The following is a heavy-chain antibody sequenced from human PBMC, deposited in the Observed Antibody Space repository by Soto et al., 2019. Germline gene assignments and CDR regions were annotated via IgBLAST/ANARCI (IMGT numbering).Heavy chain of an antibody. CDR1: GFTFSSYA. CDR3: AKLRITFGGVTSPTTDY. J-gene: IGHJ4*02. D-gene: IGHD3-16*01. CDR2: ISGSGGST. V-gene: IGHV3-23*01. Sequence: GGSLRLSCAASGFTFSSYAMSWVRQAPGKGLEWVSAISGSGGSTYYADSVKGRFTISRDNSKNTLYLQMNSLRAEDTAVYYCAKLRITFGGVTSPTTDYWAQGTLVTGSS.